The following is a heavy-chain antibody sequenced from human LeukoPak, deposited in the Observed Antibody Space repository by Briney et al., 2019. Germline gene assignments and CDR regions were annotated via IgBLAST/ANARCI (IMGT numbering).Heavy chain of an antibody. D-gene: IGHD2-2*01. J-gene: IGHJ6*02. CDR3: AKVKVVNNYYYGMDV. Sequence: SGTLSLTCAVSGGSISSSNWWSWVRQPAGKGLEWIGRIYTSGSTNYNPSLKTRVTISVDTSKNQFSLKLSSVTAADTAVYYCAKVKVVNNYYYGMDVWGQGTTVTVS. CDR1: GGSISSSNW. CDR2: IYTSGST. V-gene: IGHV4-4*02.